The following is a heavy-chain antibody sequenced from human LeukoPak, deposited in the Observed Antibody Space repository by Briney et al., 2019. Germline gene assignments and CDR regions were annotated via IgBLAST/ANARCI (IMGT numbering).Heavy chain of an antibody. CDR3: AKGGGYEAQYYYYYLDV. V-gene: IGHV3-30*02. J-gene: IGHJ6*03. D-gene: IGHD5-12*01. CDR1: GFTFSTYG. CDR2: IRYDGSNK. Sequence: GGSLRLSCTAPGFTFSTYGMHWVRQAPGKGLEWVAFIRYDGSNKYYPDSVKGRFTISRDNSKNTLYLQMKSLRAEDTAVYYCAKGGGYEAQYYYYYLDVWGKGTTVTISS.